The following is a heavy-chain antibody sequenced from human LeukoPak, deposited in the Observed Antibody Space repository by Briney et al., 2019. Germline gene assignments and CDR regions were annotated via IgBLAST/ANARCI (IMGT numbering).Heavy chain of an antibody. Sequence: SETLSLTCAVYGESFSDYFWSWLRQPPGKGLEWIGEINHSGYTNYNPSLKSRVTISVDTSKKQFSLRLNSVTAADTAVYYCARIWPDLWGRGTLVTVSS. D-gene: IGHD3-10*01. CDR2: INHSGYT. V-gene: IGHV4-34*01. J-gene: IGHJ2*01. CDR3: ARIWPDL. CDR1: GESFSDYF.